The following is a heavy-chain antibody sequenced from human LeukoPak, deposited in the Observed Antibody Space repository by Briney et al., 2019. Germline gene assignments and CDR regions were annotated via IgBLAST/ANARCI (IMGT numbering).Heavy chain of an antibody. J-gene: IGHJ4*02. D-gene: IGHD3-22*01. V-gene: IGHV3-21*01. CDR2: IDPSSTYI. CDR3: TRVRDYYDSTGYPHY. Sequence: GGSLRLSCSASRFTFSSYTMSWVRQAPGKGLEWVSSIDPSSTYIYYADSVKGRFTISRDNAQNSLYLQMNSLRAEDTAVYYCTRVRDYYDSTGYPHYWGQGTLVTVSS. CDR1: RFTFSSYT.